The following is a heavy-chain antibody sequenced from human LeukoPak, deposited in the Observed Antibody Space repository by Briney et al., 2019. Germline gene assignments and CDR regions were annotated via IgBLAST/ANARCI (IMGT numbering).Heavy chain of an antibody. CDR2: IRYDGSNK. V-gene: IGHV3-30*02. CDR3: AKDSLHIVVVPAAQPHDAFDI. CDR1: GFTFSSYG. D-gene: IGHD2-2*01. Sequence: GGSLRLSCAASGFTFSSYGMHWVRQAPGKGLEWVAFIRYDGSNKYYADSVKGRFTISRDNSKNTLYLQMNSLRAEDTAVYYCAKDSLHIVVVPAAQPHDAFDIWGQGTMVTVSS. J-gene: IGHJ3*02.